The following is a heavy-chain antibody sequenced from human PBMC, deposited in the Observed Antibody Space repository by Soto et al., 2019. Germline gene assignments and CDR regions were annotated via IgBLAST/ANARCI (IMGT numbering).Heavy chain of an antibody. D-gene: IGHD3-22*01. J-gene: IGHJ3*02. CDR1: GYTFTSYG. CDR3: ARDGVAYYYDSSGAYDAFDI. V-gene: IGHV1-18*01. CDR2: ISAYNGNT. Sequence: QVQLVQSGAEVKKPGASVKVSCKASGYTFTSYGISWVRQAPGQGLEWMGWISAYNGNTNYAQKLQGRVTMTTDTSTSTAYMELWSLRSDDTAVYYCARDGVAYYYDSSGAYDAFDIWGQGTMVTVSS.